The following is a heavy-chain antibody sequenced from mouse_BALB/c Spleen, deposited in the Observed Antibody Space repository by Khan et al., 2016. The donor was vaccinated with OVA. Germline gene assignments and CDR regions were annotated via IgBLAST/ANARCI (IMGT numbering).Heavy chain of an antibody. J-gene: IGHJ2*01. CDR1: GYSFTGYF. Sequence: EVQLQQSGPELVKPGASVKISCKASGYSFTGYFMNWVMQSHGKSLEWIGRINPHIGETFYNPKFKGKATLTVDESSSTAYMELRSLATEDSAVYYCARIYGNDFDYWGQGTTLTVSS. D-gene: IGHD1-1*01. CDR2: INPHIGET. CDR3: ARIYGNDFDY. V-gene: IGHV1-20*02.